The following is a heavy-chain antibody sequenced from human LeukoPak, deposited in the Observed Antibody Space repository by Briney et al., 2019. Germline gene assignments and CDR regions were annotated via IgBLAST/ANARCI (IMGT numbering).Heavy chain of an antibody. V-gene: IGHV3-21*01. CDR2: ISSSSSYI. D-gene: IGHD4-17*01. Sequence: GGSLRLSCAASGFTFSSYSMNWGGQAPGKGVEWGSSISSSSSYIYYADSGKGRFTISRDNDKKSMYLQMNSLRAEDTAVYYCARATYGDPPDYWGQGTLVTVSS. CDR3: ARATYGDPPDY. CDR1: GFTFSSYS. J-gene: IGHJ4*02.